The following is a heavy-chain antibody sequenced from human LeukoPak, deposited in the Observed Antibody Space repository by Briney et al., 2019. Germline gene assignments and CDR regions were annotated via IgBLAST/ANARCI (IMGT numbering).Heavy chain of an antibody. CDR2: IIPILGIA. V-gene: IGHV1-69*04. D-gene: IGHD3-3*01. CDR1: GGTFSSYA. CDR3: ARHLFSLRFLEWLPHFDY. J-gene: IGHJ4*02. Sequence: SVKVSCKASGGTFSSYAISWVRQAPGQGLEWMGRIIPILGIANYAQKFQGRVTITADKSTSTAYMEPSSLRSEDTAVYYCARHLFSLRFLEWLPHFDYWGQGTLVTVSS.